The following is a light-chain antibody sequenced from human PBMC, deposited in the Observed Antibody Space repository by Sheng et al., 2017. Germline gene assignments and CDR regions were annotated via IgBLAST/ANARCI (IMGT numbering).Light chain of an antibody. J-gene: IGKJ5*01. CDR1: QSVSSH. Sequence: EIVLTQSPATLSLSPGERATLSCRASQSVSSHLAWYQQKPGQAPRLLMYDASNRATGIPARFSGSGSGTDFTLTISSLEPEDSAVYYCQQRTNWATFGQGTRLEIK. CDR3: QQRTNWAT. V-gene: IGKV3-11*01. CDR2: DAS.